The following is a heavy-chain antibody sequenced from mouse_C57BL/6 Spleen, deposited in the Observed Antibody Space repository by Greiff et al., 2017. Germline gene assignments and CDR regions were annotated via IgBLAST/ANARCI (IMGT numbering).Heavy chain of an antibody. V-gene: IGHV1-72*01. CDR1: TSYW. Sequence: QVQLQQPGAELVKPGASVKLSFTSYWMPWVKQRPGRGLEWTGRIDPNSGGTKYNDKFNIKATKTVDKPSSTVYMQLSSRTSEDSAVYYCARSYYYCSSYWYFDVWGTGTTVTVSS. CDR2: IDPNSGGT. J-gene: IGHJ1*03. D-gene: IGHD1-1*01. CDR3: ARSYYYCSSYWYFDV.